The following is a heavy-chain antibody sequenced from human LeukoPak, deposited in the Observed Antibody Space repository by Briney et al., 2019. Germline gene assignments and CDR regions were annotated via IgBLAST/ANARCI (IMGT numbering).Heavy chain of an antibody. CDR1: GFTFSSYG. J-gene: IGHJ3*02. V-gene: IGHV3-33*06. CDR2: IWFDGSDK. CDR3: AKETQDAFDI. Sequence: GRSLRLSCAASGFTFSSYGMHWVREAPGKGVDWVAVIWFDGSDKYYADSVKGRFTISRDNSKNALYLQMNSLRAEDTAVYFCAKETQDAFDIWGQGTLVTVSS.